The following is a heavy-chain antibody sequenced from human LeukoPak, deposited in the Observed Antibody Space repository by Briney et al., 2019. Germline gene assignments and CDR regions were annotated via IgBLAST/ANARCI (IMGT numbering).Heavy chain of an antibody. J-gene: IGHJ4*02. CDR3: AKASGGGTVDY. V-gene: IGHV1-8*03. CDR1: GYTFTSYD. Sequence: ASVKVSCKASGYTFTSYDINWVRQAPGQGLEWMGWMNPNSGNTGYAQKFQGRITITRNTSISTVYMELSSLRSEDTAVYYCAKASGGGTVDYWGQGTLVTVSS. D-gene: IGHD3-16*01. CDR2: MNPNSGNT.